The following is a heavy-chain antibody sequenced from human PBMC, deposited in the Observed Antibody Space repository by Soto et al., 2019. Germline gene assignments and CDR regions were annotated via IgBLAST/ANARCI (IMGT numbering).Heavy chain of an antibody. Sequence: ESGGGLVQPGGSLRLSCVGSGFTFSDYSLSWVRQAPGKGLEWVAYADPSGYTTYYAASVEGRFAISRDNAMNSLYLQMSSLRDEDTATYSCARDYLTGDYREAFDIWGQGTSVTVSS. J-gene: IGHJ3*02. CDR1: GFTFSDYS. V-gene: IGHV3-48*02. CDR3: ARDYLTGDYREAFDI. D-gene: IGHD7-27*01. CDR2: ADPSGYTT.